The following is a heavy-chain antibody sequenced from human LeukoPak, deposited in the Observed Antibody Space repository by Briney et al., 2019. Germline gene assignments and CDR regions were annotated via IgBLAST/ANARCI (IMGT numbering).Heavy chain of an antibody. CDR2: INPNNGST. V-gene: IGHV1-2*02. J-gene: IGHJ3*02. D-gene: IGHD6-13*01. CDR1: GYTFTGYY. CDR3: ARGGSRSSGAFDI. Sequence: ASVKVSCKASGYTFTGYYLHWVRQAPGQGLEWVVWINPNNGSTNYAQTFQGRVTMTRDTSISTAYMELSRLRSDDTAVYYCARGGSRSSGAFDIWGQGTMVTVSS.